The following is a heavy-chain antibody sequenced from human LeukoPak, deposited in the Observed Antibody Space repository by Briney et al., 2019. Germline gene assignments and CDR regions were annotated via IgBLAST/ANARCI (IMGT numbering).Heavy chain of an antibody. CDR2: TYYSGST. D-gene: IGHD3-10*01. CDR3: ARRLHYGSGSYYQFDY. Sequence: SETLSLTCTVSGGSISSSNYYWGWIRQPPGKGLEWIATTYYSGSTYYNPSLKSRVTISVDTSKNQFSLNLSSMTAADTAVYYCARRLHYGSGSYYQFDYWGQGTLVTVSS. V-gene: IGHV4-39*01. J-gene: IGHJ4*02. CDR1: GGSISSSNYY.